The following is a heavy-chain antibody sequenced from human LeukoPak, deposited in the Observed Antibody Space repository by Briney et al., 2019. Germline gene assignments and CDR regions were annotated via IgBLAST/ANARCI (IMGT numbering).Heavy chain of an antibody. CDR1: GGSISSSSYY. V-gene: IGHV4-39*01. CDR3: ARLCGGGSCYNAVYYYYYYMDV. J-gene: IGHJ6*03. D-gene: IGHD2-15*01. CDR2: IYYSGST. Sequence: SETLSLTCTVSGGSISSSSYYWGWIRQPPGKGLEWIGSIYYSGSTYYNPSLKSRATISVDTSKNQFSLKLSSVTAADTAVYYCARLCGGGSCYNAVYYYYYYMDVWGKGTTVTISS.